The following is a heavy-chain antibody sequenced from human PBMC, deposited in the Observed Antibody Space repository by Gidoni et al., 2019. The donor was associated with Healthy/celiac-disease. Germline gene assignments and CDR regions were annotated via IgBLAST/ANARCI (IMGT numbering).Heavy chain of an antibody. CDR1: GFIFSDYY. CDR3: ARAGSGYEWGGFIAVAGKGGYYGMDV. V-gene: IGHV3-11*01. J-gene: IGHJ6*02. CDR2: ISSSGSTI. D-gene: IGHD6-19*01. Sequence: QVQLVESGGGLVKPGGSLRLSCAASGFIFSDYYMLCILRAPGKGLEWVSYISSSGSTIYYADAVKGRFTISRDNAKNSLYLQMNSLRAEDTAVYYCARAGSGYEWGGFIAVAGKGGYYGMDVWGQGTTVTVSS.